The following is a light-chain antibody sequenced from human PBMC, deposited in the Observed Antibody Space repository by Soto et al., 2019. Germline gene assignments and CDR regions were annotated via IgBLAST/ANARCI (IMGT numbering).Light chain of an antibody. J-gene: IGKJ1*01. CDR3: QKYNGQSPLT. V-gene: IGKV3-15*01. CDR2: DAS. CDR1: EGVRTS. Sequence: MTQSPSTLSVSLGERVTISCRASEGVRTSLAWYQQKPGQAPKLLLYDASNRAGAVPDRFSGSGSGTDFTLTISRLQPDDFAAYYCQKYNGQSPLTFGHGTKVDIK.